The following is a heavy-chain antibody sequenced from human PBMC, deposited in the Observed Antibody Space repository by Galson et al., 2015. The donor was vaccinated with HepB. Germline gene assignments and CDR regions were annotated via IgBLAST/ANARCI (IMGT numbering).Heavy chain of an antibody. J-gene: IGHJ4*02. Sequence: SVKVSCKASGYTFTSYGISWVRQAPGQGLEWMGWISAYNGNTNYAQKLQGRVTMTTDTSTSTAYMELRSLRSDDTAVYYCARVVDLKMEQWLVILDYWGQGTLVTVSS. CDR2: ISAYNGNT. D-gene: IGHD6-19*01. V-gene: IGHV1-18*04. CDR3: ARVVDLKMEQWLVILDY. CDR1: GYTFTSYG.